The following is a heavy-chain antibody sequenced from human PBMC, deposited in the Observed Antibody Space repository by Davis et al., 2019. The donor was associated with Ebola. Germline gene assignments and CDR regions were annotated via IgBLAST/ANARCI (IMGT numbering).Heavy chain of an antibody. J-gene: IGHJ5*02. V-gene: IGHV3-53*05. CDR1: GFTVSSNY. Sequence: LSLTCAASGFTVSSNYMSWVRQAPGKGLEWVSVIYSGGSTYYADYVKGRFTISRDNSKNTLYLQMNSLRAEDTAVYYCARGPTWFDPWGQGTLVTVSS. CDR3: ARGPTWFDP. CDR2: IYSGGST.